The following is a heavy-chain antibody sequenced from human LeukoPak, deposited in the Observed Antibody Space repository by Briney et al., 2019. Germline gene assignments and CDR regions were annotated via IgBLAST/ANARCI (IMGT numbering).Heavy chain of an antibody. CDR3: VRSGSYFSK. Sequence: GGSLRLSCAASGFTFSDYYMSWVRQAPGKGLEWVANINLDGNDKNYVDSVKGRFTISRDNAKNSLYLQMNSLRAEDTAMYYCVRSGSYFSKWGQGTLVTVSS. D-gene: IGHD1-26*01. CDR2: INLDGNDK. V-gene: IGHV3-7*01. CDR1: GFTFSDYY. J-gene: IGHJ4*02.